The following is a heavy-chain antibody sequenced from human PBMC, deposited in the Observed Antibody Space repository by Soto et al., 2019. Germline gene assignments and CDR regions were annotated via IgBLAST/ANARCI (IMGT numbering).Heavy chain of an antibody. V-gene: IGHV1-69*02. D-gene: IGHD3-10*01. Sequence: ASVKVSCKASGDTFSFYTINWVRQAPGLGLEWVGRINPILSMSNYAQKFQGRVTMTADKSTSTAYMELRSLRFEDTAIYYCATSYGSGYRAFDYWGQGALVTAPQ. J-gene: IGHJ4*02. CDR2: INPILSMS. CDR3: ATSYGSGYRAFDY. CDR1: GDTFSFYT.